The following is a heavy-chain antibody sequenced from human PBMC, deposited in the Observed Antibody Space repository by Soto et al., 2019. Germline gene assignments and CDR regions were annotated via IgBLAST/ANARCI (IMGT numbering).Heavy chain of an antibody. D-gene: IGHD1-26*01. V-gene: IGHV3-30-3*01. J-gene: IGHJ4*02. CDR3: ARGVEGGSDCDLGY. CDR1: GFTLSSHA. CDR2: ILSDGSNK. Sequence: QVQLVESGGGVVQPGRSLRLSCAVSGFTLSSHAMHWVRQAPGKGLEWVALILSDGSNKYYADSVKGRFTTSRDNSKNTMYLQMNSLIVEDTAVYYCARGVEGGSDCDLGYWGQGALVTVSS.